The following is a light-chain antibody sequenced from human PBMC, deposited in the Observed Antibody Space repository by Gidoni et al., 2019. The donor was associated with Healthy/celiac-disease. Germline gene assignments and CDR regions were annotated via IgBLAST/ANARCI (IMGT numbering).Light chain of an antibody. CDR1: QSISSG. V-gene: IGKV1-5*03. J-gene: IGKJ1*01. Sequence: DIQMTQSPSTLSASVGDRVTITCRSIQSISSGLAWYQQKPGKAPKLLIYKASSLESGFPSRFSGSGSGTEFTLTISSLQPDDFATYYCQQYNSYPETFGQGTKVEIK. CDR2: KAS. CDR3: QQYNSYPET.